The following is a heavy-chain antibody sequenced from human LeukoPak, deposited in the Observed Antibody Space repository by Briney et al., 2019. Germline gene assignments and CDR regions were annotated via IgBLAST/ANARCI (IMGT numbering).Heavy chain of an antibody. CDR3: SRHLIKQLAYMDV. CDR2: IYYSGST. Sequence: PSETLSLTCTVSGGSISSYYWSWIRQPPGKGLEWIGYIYYSGSTNYNISLKSRVTTLVDTSKNQLSLMLSSVPAADTAVYYCSRHLIKQLAYMDVWGKGATVTVSS. CDR1: GGSISSYY. D-gene: IGHD6-6*01. J-gene: IGHJ6*03. V-gene: IGHV4-59*08.